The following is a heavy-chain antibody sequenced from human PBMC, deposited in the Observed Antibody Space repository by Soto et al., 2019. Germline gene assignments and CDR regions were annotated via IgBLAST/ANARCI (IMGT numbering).Heavy chain of an antibody. Sequence: PGGSLRLSCAASGFTFSSYAMSWVRQAPGKGLEWVSAISGSGGSTYYADSVKGRFTISRDNSKNTLYLQLDSLRAEDTAVYYCAQLGTTSRFCTDTSCLLPLDYWGQGTLVTVSS. D-gene: IGHD2-8*02. CDR2: ISGSGGST. CDR3: AQLGTTSRFCTDTSCLLPLDY. V-gene: IGHV3-23*01. CDR1: GFTFSSYA. J-gene: IGHJ4*02.